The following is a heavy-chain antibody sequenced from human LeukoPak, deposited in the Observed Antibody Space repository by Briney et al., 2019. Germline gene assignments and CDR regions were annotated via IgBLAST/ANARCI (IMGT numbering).Heavy chain of an antibody. CDR1: GFTFGNSW. D-gene: IGHD1-14*01. Sequence: GGSLRLSCAASGFTFGNSWVHWVRQAPGKGLVGVSLINADGSTATYADSGKGRFTISRDNARNTLSLQMNSLTIEDTAVYYCVVVVEPPDSDGFDVWGQGTMITVSS. V-gene: IGHV3-74*01. CDR3: VVVVEPPDSDGFDV. J-gene: IGHJ3*01. CDR2: INADGSTA.